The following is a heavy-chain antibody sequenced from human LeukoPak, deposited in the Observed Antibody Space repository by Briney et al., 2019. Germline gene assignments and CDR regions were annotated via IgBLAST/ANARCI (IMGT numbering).Heavy chain of an antibody. CDR2: IYSSGST. D-gene: IGHD5-24*01. J-gene: IGHJ4*02. CDR3: ARTRRDGYNPVDY. Sequence: SETLSLTCTVSGGSISIYYWSWIRQPAGKGLEWIGRIYSSGSTNYNPSLKSRVTMSVDTSKNQLSLKLSSVTAADTAVYYCARTRRDGYNPVDYWGQGTLVTVSS. V-gene: IGHV4-4*07. CDR1: GGSISIYY.